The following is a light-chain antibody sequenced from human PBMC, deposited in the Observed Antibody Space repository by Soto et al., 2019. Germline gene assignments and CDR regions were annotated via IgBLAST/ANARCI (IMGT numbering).Light chain of an antibody. CDR2: GAS. CDR3: QPYYNWPVT. J-gene: IGKJ4*01. V-gene: IGKV3D-15*01. Sequence: IVLTQSTGTLSLSPGERDTLSCRASQSVSSSYLAWYQQKPGQAPRLLIYGASNRATGITARFSGSGSGTEFTITISSLQSDDIAVYYCQPYYNWPVTFGGGTKVDIK. CDR1: QSVSSSY.